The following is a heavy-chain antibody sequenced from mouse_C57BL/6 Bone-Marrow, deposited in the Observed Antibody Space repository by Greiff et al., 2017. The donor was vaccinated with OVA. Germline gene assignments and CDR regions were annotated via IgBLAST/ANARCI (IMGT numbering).Heavy chain of an antibody. J-gene: IGHJ3*01. CDR2: IDPSDSYT. CDR3: ARGGCYYVAWVAY. CDR1: GYTFTSYW. Sequence: QVQLKQPGAELVKPGASVKLSCKASGYTFTSYWMQWVKQRPGQGLEWIGEIDPSDSYTNYNQKFKGKATLTVDKSSSTAYMQLSSLTSEDSAVYYCARGGCYYVAWVAYWGQGTLVTVSA. V-gene: IGHV1-50*01. D-gene: IGHD1-1*01.